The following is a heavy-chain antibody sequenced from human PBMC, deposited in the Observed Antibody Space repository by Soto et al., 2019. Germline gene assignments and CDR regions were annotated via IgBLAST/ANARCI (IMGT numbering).Heavy chain of an antibody. Sequence: QVQLVQSGAEVKKPGSSVKVSCKASGDTFNFYTISWVRQAPGQGLEWMGRIIPMLGMSNYAQKFQDRVTIIADKSTSTACMQLSSLRSEDTAIYYCATSYGSGSRPFDYWGQGTLVTVSS. CDR1: GDTFNFYT. CDR3: ATSYGSGSRPFDY. V-gene: IGHV1-69*02. CDR2: IIPMLGMS. J-gene: IGHJ4*02. D-gene: IGHD3-10*01.